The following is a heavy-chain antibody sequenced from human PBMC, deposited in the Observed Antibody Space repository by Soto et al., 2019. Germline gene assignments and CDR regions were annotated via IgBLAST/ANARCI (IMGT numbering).Heavy chain of an antibody. CDR3: AIVNRGYRETTRNMDV. Sequence: PGGSLRLSCAASGFTFSSYEINWVRQAPGKGLEWVSHISRTGTIIYYADSVKGRFTTSRDNAENSPYLQMNRLRAEDTALYYCAIVNRGYRETTRNMDVWGQGTTVTVSS. J-gene: IGHJ6*02. V-gene: IGHV3-48*03. CDR2: ISRTGTII. D-gene: IGHD3-22*01. CDR1: GFTFSSYE.